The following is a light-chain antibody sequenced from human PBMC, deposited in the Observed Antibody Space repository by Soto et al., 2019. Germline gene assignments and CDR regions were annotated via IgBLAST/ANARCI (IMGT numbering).Light chain of an antibody. CDR1: SSDVGGYNY. J-gene: IGLJ1*01. Sequence: QSALTQPPSASGSPGQSVTISCTGTSSDVGGYNYVSWYQQYPGKVPKLMIYEVSERPSGVPDRFSGSKSGNTASLTVAGLQAEDEADYYCISYAGTAYVVGTGTKLAVL. CDR2: EVS. CDR3: ISYAGTAYV. V-gene: IGLV2-8*01.